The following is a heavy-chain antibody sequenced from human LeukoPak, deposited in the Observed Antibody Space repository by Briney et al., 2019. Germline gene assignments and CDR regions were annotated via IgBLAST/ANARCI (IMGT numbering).Heavy chain of an antibody. V-gene: IGHV4-39*01. CDR3: ARYSYGGEDWFDP. CDR2: IYYSGTT. D-gene: IGHD3-16*01. CDR1: GDSVSSTRYY. Sequence: SETLSLTCTVSGDSVSSTRYYWGWIRQPPGKGLEWIGSIYYSGTTYYNPSLKSRVTILLDMSKNQFSLRLTSVTAADTAVYYCARYSYGGEDWFDPWGQGTLVTDSS. J-gene: IGHJ5*02.